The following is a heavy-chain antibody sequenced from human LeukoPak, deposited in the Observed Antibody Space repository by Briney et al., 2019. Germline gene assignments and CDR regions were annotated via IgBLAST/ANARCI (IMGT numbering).Heavy chain of an antibody. J-gene: IGHJ3*02. CDR3: ARRITAVDLEVDAFDI. D-gene: IGHD3-16*01. CDR1: GGSISSSSYY. CDR2: IYYSGST. Sequence: SETLSLTCTVSGGSISSSSYYWGWIRQPPGKGLEWIGSIYYSGSTYYNPSLKSRVTISVDTSKKQFSLKLSSVTAADTAVYYCARRITAVDLEVDAFDIWGQGTMVTVSS. V-gene: IGHV4-39*01.